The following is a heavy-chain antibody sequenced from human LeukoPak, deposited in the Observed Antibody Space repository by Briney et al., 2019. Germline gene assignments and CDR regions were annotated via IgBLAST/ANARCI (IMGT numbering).Heavy chain of an antibody. D-gene: IGHD5-12*01. CDR1: GGSITSSTHY. J-gene: IGHJ4*02. Sequence: MPSETLSLTCTVSGGSITSSTHYWAWIRQAPGKGLEWVSYISSSSTIYYADSVKGRFTISRDNAKNSLYLQMNSLRAEDTAVYYCAREGYSGYVYYFDYWGQGTLVTVSS. CDR2: ISSSSTI. V-gene: IGHV3-69-1*01. CDR3: AREGYSGYVYYFDY.